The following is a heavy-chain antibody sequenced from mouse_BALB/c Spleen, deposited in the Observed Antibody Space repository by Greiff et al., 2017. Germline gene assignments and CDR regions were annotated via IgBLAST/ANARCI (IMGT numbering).Heavy chain of an antibody. CDR3: NPYYGSSDY. CDR1: GFNIKDYY. CDR2: IDPENGDT. Sequence: EVQLQQSGAELVRSGASVKLSCTASGFNIKDYYMHWVKQRPEQGLEWIGWIDPENGDTEYAPKFQGKATMTADTYSNTAYLQLSSLASEDTAVYYCNPYYGSSDYWGQGTLVTVSA. J-gene: IGHJ3*01. V-gene: IGHV14-4*02. D-gene: IGHD1-1*01.